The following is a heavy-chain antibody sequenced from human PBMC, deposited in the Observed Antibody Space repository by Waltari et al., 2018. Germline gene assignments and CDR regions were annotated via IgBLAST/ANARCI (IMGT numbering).Heavy chain of an antibody. CDR3: SRSGSDDWFDP. D-gene: IGHD2-15*01. Sequence: EVQLLQSGAEVKKPGATVKISCKSSGYTFTDYYIQWVKQTPGKGLEWMGRDGPKEGETIYAENFQDRVTISADTSTDTVYMIMNGLRFDDTALYFCSRSGSDDWFDPWGRGTPVTVVS. CDR2: DGPKEGET. J-gene: IGHJ5*02. CDR1: GYTFTDYY. V-gene: IGHV1-69-2*01.